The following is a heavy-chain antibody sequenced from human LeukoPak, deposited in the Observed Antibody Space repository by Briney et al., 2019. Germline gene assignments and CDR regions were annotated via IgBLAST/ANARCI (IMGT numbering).Heavy chain of an antibody. CDR1: GFTFSSYG. CDR2: IWYDGSNK. J-gene: IGHJ6*02. V-gene: IGHV3-30*02. Sequence: QPGGSLRLSCAASGFTFSSYGMHWVRQAPGKGLEWVAVIWYDGSNKYYADSVKGRFTISRDNSKNTLYLQMNSLRAEDTAVYYCANPYYYDSSGYYYNYYYYYGMDVWGQGTTVTVS. CDR3: ANPYYYDSSGYYYNYYYYYGMDV. D-gene: IGHD3-22*01.